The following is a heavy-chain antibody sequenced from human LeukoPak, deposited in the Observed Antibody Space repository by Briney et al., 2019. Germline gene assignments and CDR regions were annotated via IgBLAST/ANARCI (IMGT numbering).Heavy chain of an antibody. V-gene: IGHV3-74*01. CDR2: TNSYGSST. J-gene: IGHJ6*03. D-gene: IGHD3-10*02. CDR3: AREIGVSGELSSVYYYYMDV. Sequence: GGSPRLSSAASGLTLSRYWMHSVRQAPGKGLVWVSRTNSYGSSTNYADSVKGRFTISRDNAKNTLYLQMNSLRAEDTAVYYCAREIGVSGELSSVYYYYMDVWGKGTTVTVSS. CDR1: GLTLSRYW.